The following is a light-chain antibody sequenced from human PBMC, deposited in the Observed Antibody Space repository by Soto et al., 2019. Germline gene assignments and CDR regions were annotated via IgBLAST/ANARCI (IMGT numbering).Light chain of an antibody. J-gene: IGLJ1*01. Sequence: QSVLTQPPSASASLGASVTLTCTLSSGYSNYKVDWYQQRPGKGPRFVMRVGTGRIVGSKGDGIPDRFSVLGSGLNRYLTIKNIQEEDESDYHCGADHGSGSNFVYVFGTGTKLTVL. V-gene: IGLV9-49*01. CDR2: VGTGRIVG. CDR3: GADHGSGSNFVYV. CDR1: SGYSNYK.